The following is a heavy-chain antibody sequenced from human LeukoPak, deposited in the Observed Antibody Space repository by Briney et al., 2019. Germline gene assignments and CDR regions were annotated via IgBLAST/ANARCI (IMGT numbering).Heavy chain of an antibody. Sequence: ASVKVSCKASGYTFTGYYMHWVRQAPGQGLEWMGWLNPNSGGTNYAQKFQGRVTMTRDTSISTAYMELSRLRSDDTAVYYCARGRVFFHYYMDVWGKGTTVTVSS. J-gene: IGHJ6*03. CDR3: ARGRVFFHYYMDV. V-gene: IGHV1-2*02. D-gene: IGHD2/OR15-2a*01. CDR2: LNPNSGGT. CDR1: GYTFTGYY.